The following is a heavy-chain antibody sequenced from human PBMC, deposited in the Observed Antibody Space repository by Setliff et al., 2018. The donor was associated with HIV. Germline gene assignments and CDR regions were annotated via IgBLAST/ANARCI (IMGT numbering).Heavy chain of an antibody. CDR3: ARGLSFYDPGGFDY. CDR1: GGSISSGAYY. Sequence: TSETLSLTCTFSGGSISSGAYYWGWIRQPPGKGLEWIGSIYYSGRTYYNPSRKSRLTISVDTSKNQFSLKLSSVTAADTAVYYCARGLSFYDPGGFDYWGQGTLVTVSS. D-gene: IGHD3-22*01. V-gene: IGHV4-39*01. CDR2: IYYSGRT. J-gene: IGHJ4*02.